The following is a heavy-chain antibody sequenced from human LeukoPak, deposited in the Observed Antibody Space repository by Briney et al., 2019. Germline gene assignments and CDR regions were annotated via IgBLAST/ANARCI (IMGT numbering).Heavy chain of an antibody. Sequence: GGSLRLSCAVSGFNFNSDAMHWVRQAPGKALEWVAFVHFGGNNANYADSVKGRCTVSGNISKNTLYLQMNSLRAEDTAVYYCAKIEDLITIPDYWGQGTLVTVTS. D-gene: IGHD3-3*01. CDR3: AKIEDLITIPDY. CDR1: GFNFNSDA. J-gene: IGHJ4*02. CDR2: VHFGGNNA. V-gene: IGHV3-30*02.